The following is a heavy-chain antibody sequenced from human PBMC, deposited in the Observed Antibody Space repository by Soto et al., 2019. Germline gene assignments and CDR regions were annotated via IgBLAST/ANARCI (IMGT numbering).Heavy chain of an antibody. CDR1: GLTFSSHA. J-gene: IGHJ4*02. Sequence: GGSLRLSCAASGLTFSSHAMHWVRQAPGKGLEYVSSITSDGGSTYYADSVKGRFTISRDNSKSTLYLQMGSLRAEDMAVYYCARRLSGYDYWGQGTLVTVSS. CDR3: ARRLSGYDY. D-gene: IGHD3-22*01. CDR2: ITSDGGST. V-gene: IGHV3-64*02.